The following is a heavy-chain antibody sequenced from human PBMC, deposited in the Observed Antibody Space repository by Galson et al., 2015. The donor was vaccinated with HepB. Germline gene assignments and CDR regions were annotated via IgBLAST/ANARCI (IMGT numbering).Heavy chain of an antibody. CDR3: AKDGAFCSNGVCGMDV. V-gene: IGHV3-30*18. CDR2: ISFDGSHK. D-gene: IGHD2-8*01. CDR1: GFPFRNYG. Sequence: SLRLSCAASGFPFRNYGMHWVRQAPGKGLEWVAVISFDGSHKYYADSVKGRFSISRDNSKNTLYLQMNSLRAEDTAVYYCAKDGAFCSNGVCGMDVWGKGTTITVSS. J-gene: IGHJ6*04.